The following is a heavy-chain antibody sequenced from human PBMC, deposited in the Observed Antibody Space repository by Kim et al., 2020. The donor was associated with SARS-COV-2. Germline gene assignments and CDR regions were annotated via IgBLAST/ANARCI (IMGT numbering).Heavy chain of an antibody. J-gene: IGHJ3*02. CDR2: FGTA. V-gene: IGHV1-69*01. Sequence: FGTANYAQKFQGRVTITADESTSTAYMELSSLRSEDTAVYYCARPDAFDIWGQGTMVTVSS. CDR3: ARPDAFDI.